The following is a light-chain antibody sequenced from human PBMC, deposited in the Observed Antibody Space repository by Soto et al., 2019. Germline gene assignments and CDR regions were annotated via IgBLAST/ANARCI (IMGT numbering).Light chain of an antibody. J-gene: IGKJ1*01. CDR2: GAS. CDR1: QSFSSN. V-gene: IGKV3-15*01. Sequence: EIVMTQSPATLSVSPGERATLSCRTSQSFSSNLAWYQQKPGQAPRLLIYGASTRATGVPARFSGGGSGTEFTLTISSLQSEDFAVYYCQQYNNWPGTFGQGTKVDIK. CDR3: QQYNNWPGT.